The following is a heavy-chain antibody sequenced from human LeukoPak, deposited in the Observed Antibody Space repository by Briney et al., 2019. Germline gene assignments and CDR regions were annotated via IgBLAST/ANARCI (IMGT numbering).Heavy chain of an antibody. J-gene: IGHJ4*02. Sequence: VASVKVSCKASGYTFTSYGISWVRQAPGQGLEWMGWISAYNGNTNYAQKLQGRVTMTTDTSTSTAYMELRSLRSDDTAVYYCARAVYDYVWGSYRSGLDYWGQGTLVTVSS. D-gene: IGHD3-16*02. CDR3: ARAVYDYVWGSYRSGLDY. CDR2: ISAYNGNT. CDR1: GYTFTSYG. V-gene: IGHV1-18*01.